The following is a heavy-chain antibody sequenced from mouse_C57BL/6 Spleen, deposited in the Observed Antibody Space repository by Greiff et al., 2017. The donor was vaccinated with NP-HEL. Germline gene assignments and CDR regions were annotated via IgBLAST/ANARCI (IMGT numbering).Heavy chain of an antibody. J-gene: IGHJ3*01. CDR1: GYTFTSYD. CDR3: ARRKDGYYSAWFAY. Sequence: QVQLQQSGPELVKPGASVKLSCKASGYTFTSYDINWVKQRPGQGLEWIGWIYPRDGSTKYNEKFKGKATLTVDTSSSTAYMELHSLTSEDEAVDFCARRKDGYYSAWFAYWGQGTLVTVSA. CDR2: IYPRDGST. V-gene: IGHV1-85*01. D-gene: IGHD2-3*01.